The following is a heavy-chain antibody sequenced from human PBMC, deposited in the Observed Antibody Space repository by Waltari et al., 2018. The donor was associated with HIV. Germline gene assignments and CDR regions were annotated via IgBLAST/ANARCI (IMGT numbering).Heavy chain of an antibody. CDR1: KFWLSSYW. CDR2: INQDATKK. CDR3: ARGDQWGIFLDSYYGLDV. V-gene: IGHV3-7*01. J-gene: IGHJ6*02. Sequence: EALLVESGGDVVKPGGSLRLSCEASKFWLSSYWMVWARQASGKGLEWVANINQDATKKNYAESVKGRFSVSRDNGKYSVFLEMNRLRVQDTAVYFCARGDQWGIFLDSYYGLDVWGRGTTVIVSS. D-gene: IGHD1-26*01.